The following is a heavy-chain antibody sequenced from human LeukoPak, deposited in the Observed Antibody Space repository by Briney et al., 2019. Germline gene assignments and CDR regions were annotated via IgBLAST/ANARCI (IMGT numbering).Heavy chain of an antibody. V-gene: IGHV4-30-2*01. CDR1: GGSISSGGYY. D-gene: IGHD3-3*01. J-gene: IGHJ4*02. Sequence: SETLSLTCTVSGGSISSGGYYWSWIRQPPGKGLEWIGYIYHSGSTYYNPSLKSRVTISVDRSKNQFSLKLSSVTAADTAVYYCASSTQRNYDFWSGYRTGWYFDYWGQGTLVTVSS. CDR3: ASSTQRNYDFWSGYRTGWYFDY. CDR2: IYHSGST.